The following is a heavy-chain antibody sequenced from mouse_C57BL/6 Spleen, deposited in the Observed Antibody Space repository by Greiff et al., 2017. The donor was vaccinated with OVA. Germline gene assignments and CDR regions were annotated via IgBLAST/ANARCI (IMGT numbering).Heavy chain of an antibody. D-gene: IGHD3-1*01. CDR1: GYTFTSYW. CDR2: IYPGSGST. J-gene: IGHJ4*01. V-gene: IGHV1-55*01. Sequence: VQLQQPGAELVKPGASVQMSCTASGYTFTSYWLTWVKQRPGQGLEWIGDIYPGSGSTNYNEKFKSKATLTVDTSSSTAYMQLSSLTSEDSAVYYCARGPRDYAMDYWGQGTSVTVSS. CDR3: ARGPRDYAMDY.